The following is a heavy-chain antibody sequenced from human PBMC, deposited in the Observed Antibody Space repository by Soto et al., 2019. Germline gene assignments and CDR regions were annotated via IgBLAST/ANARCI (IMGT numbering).Heavy chain of an antibody. CDR3: ASAKAVVAAALGI. Sequence: SLRLSCAASGFTFSNFEMNWVRQVPGKGLEWLSYISENGGSRGGTYYADSVKGRFTISRNNSKSTLYLQVDSLTGADTAVYYCASAKAVVAAALGIWGQGTMVTVSS. V-gene: IGHV3-23*01. CDR1: GFTFSNFE. D-gene: IGHD2-15*01. J-gene: IGHJ3*02. CDR2: ISENGGSRGGT.